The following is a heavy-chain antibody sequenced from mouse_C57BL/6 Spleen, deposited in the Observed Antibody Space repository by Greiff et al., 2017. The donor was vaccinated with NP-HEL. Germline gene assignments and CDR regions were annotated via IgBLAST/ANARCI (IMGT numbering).Heavy chain of an antibody. Sequence: GGGLVQLKGSLTLSCAASGFSFNTYAMNWVRQAPGKGLEWVARIRSKSNNYATYYADSVKDRFTISRDDSESMLYLQMNNLKTEDTAMYYCVRLGAGAYWYFDVWGTGTTVTVSS. J-gene: IGHJ1*03. V-gene: IGHV10-1*01. CDR3: VRLGAGAYWYFDV. CDR2: IRSKSNNYAT. D-gene: IGHD4-1*01. CDR1: GFSFNTYA.